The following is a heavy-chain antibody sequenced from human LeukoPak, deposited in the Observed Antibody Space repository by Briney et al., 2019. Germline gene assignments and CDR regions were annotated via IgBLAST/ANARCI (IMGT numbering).Heavy chain of an antibody. J-gene: IGHJ3*02. D-gene: IGHD3-3*01. CDR1: GFTCSSYA. CDR2: ISYDGSNK. CDR3: ARVGVVDDAFDI. Sequence: PGGSLRLSCAASGFTCSSYAMHWVRQAPGKGLEWVAVISYDGSNKYYADSVKGRFTISRDNSKNTLYLQMNSLRAEDTAVYYCARVGVVDDAFDIWGQGTMVTVSS. V-gene: IGHV3-30-3*01.